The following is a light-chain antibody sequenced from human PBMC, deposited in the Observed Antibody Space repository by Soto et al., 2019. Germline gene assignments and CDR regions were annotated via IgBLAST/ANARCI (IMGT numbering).Light chain of an antibody. CDR1: NSNIGSNT. CDR3: ASWDDSLNVF. CDR2: RND. V-gene: IGLV1-44*01. Sequence: QSVLTQPPSTSGTPGQRVIISCSGSNSNIGSNTVNWYQQLPGTAPKVVIYRNDQRPSGVPDRFSGSKSGTSATLAISGLQSEDEADYYCASWDDSLNVFFGGGTKLTVL. J-gene: IGLJ2*01.